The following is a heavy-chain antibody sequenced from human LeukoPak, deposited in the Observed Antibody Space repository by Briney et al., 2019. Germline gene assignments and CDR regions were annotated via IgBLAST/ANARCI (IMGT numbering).Heavy chain of an antibody. CDR1: GGSFSDHY. CDR2: INHRGST. V-gene: IGHV4-34*01. D-gene: IGHD2-2*01. CDR3: SRGSIVVGLDARPFDY. J-gene: IGHJ4*02. Sequence: SETLSLTCAVYGGSFSDHYWSWIRQPPGEGLEWIGEINHRGSTNYNPSLKSRVTISVDTSKSQFSLKVNSVTAADTAVYFCSRGSIVVGLDARPFDYWGQGTLVAVS.